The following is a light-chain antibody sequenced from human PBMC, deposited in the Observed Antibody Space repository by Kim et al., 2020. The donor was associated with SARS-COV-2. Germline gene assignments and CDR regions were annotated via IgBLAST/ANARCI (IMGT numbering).Light chain of an antibody. J-gene: IGKJ1*01. CDR1: RDINNY. Sequence: DIQMTQSPSSLAASVGDRVTITCRASRDINNYLAWFQQKPGKAPKSLIYAASHLQSGVPPRFSGSGSGTDFTLTISDLQPEDFATYFCQQYENYPRTFGQGTKVDIK. CDR3: QQYENYPRT. CDR2: AAS. V-gene: IGKV1-16*01.